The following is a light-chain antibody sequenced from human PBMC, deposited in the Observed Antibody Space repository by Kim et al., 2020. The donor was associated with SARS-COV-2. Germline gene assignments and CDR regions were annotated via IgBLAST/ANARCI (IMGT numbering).Light chain of an antibody. CDR3: NSRDSSGNHYV. CDR1: SLRSYY. V-gene: IGLV3-19*01. CDR2: GKN. Sequence: ALGQTARITCQGDSLRSYYASWYQQKPGPAPVLVIYGKNNRPSGIPDRFSGSSSGNTASLTITGAQAEDEADYYCNSRDSSGNHYVFGTGTKVTVL. J-gene: IGLJ1*01.